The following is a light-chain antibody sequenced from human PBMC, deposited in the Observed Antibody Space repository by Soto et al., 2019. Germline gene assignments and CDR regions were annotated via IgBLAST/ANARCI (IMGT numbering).Light chain of an antibody. Sequence: EIVLTQSPGTLSLSPGESATLSCRASQYFSGSYLAWYQQKPGQAPRLLMYGTSTRASGIPDRFSCSGSGTDFTLTISRLEPEDFAVYYCHQYGSSPQTFGQGTKVEIK. J-gene: IGKJ1*01. V-gene: IGKV3-20*01. CDR2: GTS. CDR1: QYFSGSY. CDR3: HQYGSSPQT.